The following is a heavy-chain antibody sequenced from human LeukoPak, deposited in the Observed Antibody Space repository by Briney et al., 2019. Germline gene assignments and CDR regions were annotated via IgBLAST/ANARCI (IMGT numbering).Heavy chain of an antibody. CDR2: IYHSRSP. D-gene: IGHD1-1*01. Sequence: SGTLSLTCAVSGGSISSSNWWSWVRQPPGKGLEWIGEIYHSRSPNYNPSLKSRVTISVDKSRNHFSLNLSSVTAADTAVYYCARVNINNWHSCDYWGQGTLVTVSS. J-gene: IGHJ4*02. CDR1: GGSISSSNW. V-gene: IGHV4-4*02. CDR3: ARVNINNWHSCDY.